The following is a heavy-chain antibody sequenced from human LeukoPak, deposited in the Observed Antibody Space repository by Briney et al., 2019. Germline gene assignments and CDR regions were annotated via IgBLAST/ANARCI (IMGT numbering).Heavy chain of an antibody. J-gene: IGHJ4*02. D-gene: IGHD5-12*01. CDR1: GFSLTNFD. CDR2: IIGSSGDT. Sequence: GSLRVSPAAAGFSLTNFDMRWVRQAPGKGLEWVSLIIGSSGDTFYADSVKGRFTISRDNSKNRLYLQMNSLRAEDTALYYCAKGAYDYIEMGYFDYWGQGTLVTVSS. CDR3: AKGAYDYIEMGYFDY. V-gene: IGHV3-23*01.